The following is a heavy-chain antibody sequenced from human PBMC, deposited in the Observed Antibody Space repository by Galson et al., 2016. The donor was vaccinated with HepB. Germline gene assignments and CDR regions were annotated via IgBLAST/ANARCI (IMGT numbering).Heavy chain of an antibody. J-gene: IGHJ6*03. CDR1: GSTFSSYT. CDR2: ISSSSSYI. D-gene: IGHD3-3*01. CDR3: ARDLGHYDFWSGYYDYYYMDV. V-gene: IGHV3-21*01. Sequence: SLRLSCAASGSTFSSYTMNWVRQAPGKGLEWVSSISSSSSYIYYADSVKGRFTISRDSAKNSLYLQMNSLRAEDTAVYYCARDLGHYDFWSGYYDYYYMDVWGKGTTVTVSS.